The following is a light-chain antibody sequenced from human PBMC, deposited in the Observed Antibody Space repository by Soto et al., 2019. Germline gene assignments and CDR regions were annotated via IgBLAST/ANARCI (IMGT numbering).Light chain of an antibody. CDR1: QYISSY. J-gene: IGKJ4*01. V-gene: IGKV1-39*01. CDR2: AAS. CDR3: QQSYSNVALT. Sequence: DIEMTQSPSSVSASLVDTFTIPCRASQYISSYLIWYQQKPGKAPKVLIYAASTLQSGVPSRFSGSGSGTDFTLTISNLQPEDFATYYCQQSYSNVALTFGGGTKVDIK.